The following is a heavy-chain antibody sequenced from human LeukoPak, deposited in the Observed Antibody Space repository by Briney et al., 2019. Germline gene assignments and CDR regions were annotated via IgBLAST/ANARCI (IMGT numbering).Heavy chain of an antibody. J-gene: IGHJ3*02. CDR1: GFTFSSYS. Sequence: GGSLRLSCAASGFTFSSYSINWVRQAPGKGLEWVSSISSSSSYIYYADSVKGRFTISRDNAKNSLYLQMNSLRAEDTAVYYCAREASGVDFWSGYYLDAFDIWGQGTMVTVSS. CDR3: AREASGVDFWSGYYLDAFDI. D-gene: IGHD3-3*01. V-gene: IGHV3-21*01. CDR2: ISSSSSYI.